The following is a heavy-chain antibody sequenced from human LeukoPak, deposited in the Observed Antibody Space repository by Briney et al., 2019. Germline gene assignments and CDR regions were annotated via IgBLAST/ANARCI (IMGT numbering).Heavy chain of an antibody. CDR3: ARDHKVQWLGAGAFDY. Sequence: GGSLRLSCAASGFTFSSYGMHWVRQAPGKGLEWVAVIWYDGSNKYYADSVKGRFTISRDNSKNTLYLQMNSLRAEDTAVYYCARDHKVQWLGAGAFDYWGQGTLVTVSS. J-gene: IGHJ4*02. CDR2: IWYDGSNK. V-gene: IGHV3-33*01. D-gene: IGHD6-19*01. CDR1: GFTFSSYG.